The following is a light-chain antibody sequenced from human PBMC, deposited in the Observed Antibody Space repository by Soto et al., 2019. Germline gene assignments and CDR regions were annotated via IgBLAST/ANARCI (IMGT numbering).Light chain of an antibody. CDR2: TAS. CDR1: QRINKN. Sequence: DIQMTQSPSSLSSSVGDSVTIPCRASQRINKNLNWYQQRSGRAPRLLIHTASSLHSGVPSSFSGSGSGSDFTLTISSLQPEDFASYFCQQSFSTPYTFGQGTKLEI. V-gene: IGKV1-39*01. J-gene: IGKJ2*01. CDR3: QQSFSTPYT.